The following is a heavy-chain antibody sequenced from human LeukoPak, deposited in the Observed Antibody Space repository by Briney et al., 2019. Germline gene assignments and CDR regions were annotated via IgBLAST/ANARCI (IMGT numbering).Heavy chain of an antibody. Sequence: EASVNVSCKATGYTFTSYGISWVRQAPGQGLEWVGWISSNSDNTNYAQKFQGRVTMTTDTSTSTAYKELRSLRSDDTAVYYCARDWGSIKVITDYWGQGALVTVSS. CDR2: ISSNSDNT. CDR3: ARDWGSIKVITDY. V-gene: IGHV1-18*01. CDR1: GYTFTSYG. D-gene: IGHD3-16*01. J-gene: IGHJ4*02.